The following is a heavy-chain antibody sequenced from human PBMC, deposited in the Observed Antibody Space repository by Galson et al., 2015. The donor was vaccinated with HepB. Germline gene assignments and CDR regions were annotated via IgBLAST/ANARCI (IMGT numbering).Heavy chain of an antibody. CDR2: IRYDGSNK. D-gene: IGHD4-23*01. V-gene: IGHV3-30*02. Sequence: SLRLSCAASGFTFSSYGMHWVRQAPGKGLEWVAFIRYDGSNKYYADSVKGRFTISKDNSKNTLYLQMNSLRAEDTAVYYCAKDYGGNSDWFDPWGQGTLVTVSS. J-gene: IGHJ5*02. CDR3: AKDYGGNSDWFDP. CDR1: GFTFSSYG.